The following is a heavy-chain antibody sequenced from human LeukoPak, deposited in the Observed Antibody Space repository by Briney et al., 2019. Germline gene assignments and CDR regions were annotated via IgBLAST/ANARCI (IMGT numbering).Heavy chain of an antibody. CDR2: IYYSGST. D-gene: IGHD4-17*01. J-gene: IGHJ4*02. V-gene: IGHV4-31*03. Sequence: SETLSLTCTVSGGSISSGGYYWSWIRQHPGKGLEWIGYIYYSGSTYYNPSLKSRVAISVDTSENQFSLKLTSVTAADTAVYYCARGHTTVTMFDYWGQGTLVTVSS. CDR1: GGSISSGGYY. CDR3: ARGHTTVTMFDY.